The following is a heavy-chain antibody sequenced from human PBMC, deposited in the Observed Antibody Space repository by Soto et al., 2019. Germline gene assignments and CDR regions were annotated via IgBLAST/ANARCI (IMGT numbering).Heavy chain of an antibody. D-gene: IGHD5-12*01. Sequence: ASVKVSCKASGYTFSGYYMYWVRQAPGQGLEWMGWINPNTGGTNYGQKFQGRVTMTRDTSISTAYMELSRLRSDDTAVYYCARDGEWLQRYYYFYNGMDVWGQGTTVTVSS. J-gene: IGHJ6*02. CDR3: ARDGEWLQRYYYFYNGMDV. CDR1: GYTFSGYY. CDR2: INPNTGGT. V-gene: IGHV1-2*02.